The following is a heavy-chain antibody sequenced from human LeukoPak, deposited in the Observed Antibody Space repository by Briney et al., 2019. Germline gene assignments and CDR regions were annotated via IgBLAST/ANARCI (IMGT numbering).Heavy chain of an antibody. CDR2: ISYDGSNK. Sequence: GGSLRLSCAASGFTFSSYGMHWVRQAPGKGLEWVAVISYDGSNKYYADSVKGRFTISRDNSKNTLYLQMNSLRAEDTAVYYCAKDQSRWQQLVSYFDYWGQGTLVTVSS. CDR3: AKDQSRWQQLVSYFDY. J-gene: IGHJ4*02. CDR1: GFTFSSYG. D-gene: IGHD6-13*01. V-gene: IGHV3-30*18.